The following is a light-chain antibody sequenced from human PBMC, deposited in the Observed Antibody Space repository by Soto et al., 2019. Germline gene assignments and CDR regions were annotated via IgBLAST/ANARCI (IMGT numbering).Light chain of an antibody. CDR1: QGIGNE. CDR2: DAS. J-gene: IGKJ1*01. Sequence: DIQMTQSPSSLSASVGDRVSIACRASQGIGNELDWYQQKPGKAPKRLICDASNLQSGVPSRFSGTASGTEFTLTVSSLHPEDSATYFCQQSYSRPRTVGQGTKVDIK. CDR3: QQSYSRPRT. V-gene: IGKV1-17*01.